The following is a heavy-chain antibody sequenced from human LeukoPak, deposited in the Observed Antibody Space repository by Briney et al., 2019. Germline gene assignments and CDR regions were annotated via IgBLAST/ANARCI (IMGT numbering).Heavy chain of an antibody. CDR2: IYYSGST. J-gene: IGHJ6*03. CDR1: GGSISSGGYS. D-gene: IGHD3-10*01. Sequence: PSQTLSLTCAVSGGSISSGGYSWSWIRQPPGKGLEWIGYIYYSGSTYYNPSLKSRVTISVDTSKNQFSLKLSSVTAADTAVYYCATDYYGSRPYYDMDVWGKGTTVTISS. V-gene: IGHV4-30-4*07. CDR3: ATDYYGSRPYYDMDV.